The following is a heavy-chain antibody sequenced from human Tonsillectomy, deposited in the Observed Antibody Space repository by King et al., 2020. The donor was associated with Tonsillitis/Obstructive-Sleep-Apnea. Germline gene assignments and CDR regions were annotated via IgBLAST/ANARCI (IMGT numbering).Heavy chain of an antibody. V-gene: IGHV4-34*01. CDR3: ARTIYGYYYMDV. CDR2: INHSGST. CDR1: GGSFSGYY. J-gene: IGHJ6*03. Sequence: VQLQQWGAGLLKPSETLSLTCAVYGGSFSGYYWSWIRQPPGKGLEWIGEINHSGSTNYNPALKSRVTISVDTSKNQFSLKLSSVTAADTAVYYWARTIYGYYYMDVWGQGTTVTVSS. D-gene: IGHD2/OR15-2a*01.